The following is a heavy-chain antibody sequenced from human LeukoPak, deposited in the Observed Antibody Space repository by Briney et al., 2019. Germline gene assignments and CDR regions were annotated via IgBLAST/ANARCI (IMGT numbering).Heavy chain of an antibody. Sequence: PGGSLRLSCAASGFTFSSYAMSWVRQAPGKGREWVSAISGRGGSTYYADSVKSRFTISRDNSKNTLHLQMSSLRAEDTAVYFCANSIPGLYYYYYLDVWGKGTTVTVSS. J-gene: IGHJ6*03. D-gene: IGHD2-2*02. CDR3: ANSIPGLYYYYYLDV. CDR1: GFTFSSYA. CDR2: ISGRGGST. V-gene: IGHV3-23*01.